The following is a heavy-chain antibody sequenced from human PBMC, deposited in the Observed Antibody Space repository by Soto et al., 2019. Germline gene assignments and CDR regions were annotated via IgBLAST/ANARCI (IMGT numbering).Heavy chain of an antibody. CDR2: IYYSGST. V-gene: IGHV4-59*08. D-gene: IGHD3-10*01. CDR3: ARLGYGSGSYYKDYYYYMDV. J-gene: IGHJ6*03. Sequence: SSETLSLTCTVSGGSISSYYWSWIRQPPGKGLEWIGYIYYSGSTNYNPSLKSRVTISVDTSKNQFSLKLSSVAAADTAVYYCARLGYGSGSYYKDYYYYMDVWGKGTTVTVSS. CDR1: GGSISSYY.